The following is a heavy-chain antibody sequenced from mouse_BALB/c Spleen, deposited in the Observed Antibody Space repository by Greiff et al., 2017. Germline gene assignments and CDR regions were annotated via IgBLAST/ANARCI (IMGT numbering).Heavy chain of an antibody. Sequence: QVQLQQPGAELVKPGTSVKLSCKASGYNFTSYWINWVKLRPGQGLEWIGDIYPGSGSTNYNEKFKSKATLTVDTSSSTAYMQLSSLASEDSALCYCARISYCGYDGAYWGQGTLVTVSA. J-gene: IGHJ3*01. D-gene: IGHD2-9*01. V-gene: IGHV1-55*01. CDR2: IYPGSGST. CDR3: ARISYCGYDGAY. CDR1: GYNFTSYW.